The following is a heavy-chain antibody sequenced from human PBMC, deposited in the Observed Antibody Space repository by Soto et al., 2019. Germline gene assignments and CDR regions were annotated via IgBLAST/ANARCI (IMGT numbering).Heavy chain of an antibody. V-gene: IGHV4-31*03. CDR3: ASITSGSTFFDL. CDR2: IYYSGST. J-gene: IGHJ2*01. D-gene: IGHD3-10*01. Sequence: QVQLQESGPGLVKPSQTLSLTCTVSGGSISSGGYYWSWIRQHPGKGLEWIGYIYYSGSTYYNPSLKSRVTISVDTSKNPFSLKLRSVTAADTAVYYCASITSGSTFFDLWGRGTLVTVSS. CDR1: GGSISSGGYY.